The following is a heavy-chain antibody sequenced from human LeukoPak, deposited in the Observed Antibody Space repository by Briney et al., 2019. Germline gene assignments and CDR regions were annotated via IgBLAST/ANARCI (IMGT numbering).Heavy chain of an antibody. CDR1: GFTFSTYW. V-gene: IGHV3-74*01. J-gene: IGHJ4*02. CDR3: ARDLYYDSGFNDYFDY. CDR2: INSDGSST. D-gene: IGHD3-22*01. Sequence: GGSLRLSCAASGFTFSTYWVHLVRQAPGKGLVWVSRINSDGSSTSYADSVKGRFTISRDNAKNTLYLQMNSLRAEDTAVYYCARDLYYDSGFNDYFDYWGQGTLVTVSS.